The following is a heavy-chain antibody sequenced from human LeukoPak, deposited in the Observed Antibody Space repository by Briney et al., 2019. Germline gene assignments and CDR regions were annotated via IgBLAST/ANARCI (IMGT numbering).Heavy chain of an antibody. D-gene: IGHD5-12*01. V-gene: IGHV4-39*01. CDR3: ARPRTDGGYDLAFGY. Sequence: SETLSLTCTVSGGSISSSSYYWGWIRQPPGKGLEWIGSIYYSGSTYYNPSLKSRVTISVDTSKNQFSLKLSSVTAADTAVYYCARPRTDGGYDLAFGYWGQGTLVTVSS. CDR1: GGSISSSSYY. J-gene: IGHJ4*02. CDR2: IYYSGST.